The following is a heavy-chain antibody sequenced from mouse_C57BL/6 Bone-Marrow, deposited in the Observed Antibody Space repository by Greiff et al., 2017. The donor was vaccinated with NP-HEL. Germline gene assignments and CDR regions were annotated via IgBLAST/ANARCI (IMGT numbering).Heavy chain of an antibody. CDR2: IYPRSGNT. D-gene: IGHD1-1*02. Sequence: VQLQQSGAELARPGASVKLSCKASGYTFTSYGISWVKQRTGQGLEWIGEIYPRSGNTYYNEKFKGKATLTVDKSSSTAYMQLRSLTSEDSAVYRCERESIYAVVGSSFDDWGKGATLTV. J-gene: IGHJ2*01. CDR3: ERESIYAVVGSSFDD. CDR1: GYTFTSYG. V-gene: IGHV1-81*01.